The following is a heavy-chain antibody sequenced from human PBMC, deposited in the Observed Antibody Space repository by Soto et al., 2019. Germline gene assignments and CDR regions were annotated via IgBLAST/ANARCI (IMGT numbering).Heavy chain of an antibody. CDR2: IYHSGST. D-gene: IGHD7-27*01. Sequence: PSETLSLTCAVSGGSISSCGYSWSWIRQPPGKGLEWIGYIYHSGSTYYNPSLKSRVTISVDRSKNQFSLKLSSVTAADTAVYYCARVDLGIGSAFDIWGQGTMVTVSS. J-gene: IGHJ3*02. CDR3: ARVDLGIGSAFDI. CDR1: GGSISSCGYS. V-gene: IGHV4-30-2*01.